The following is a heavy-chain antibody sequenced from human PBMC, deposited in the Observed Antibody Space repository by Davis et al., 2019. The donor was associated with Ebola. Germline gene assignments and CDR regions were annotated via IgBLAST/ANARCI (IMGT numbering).Heavy chain of an antibody. V-gene: IGHV3-53*01. Sequence: ESLKTPRAASGFTVSSNYMSWVRQAPGKGLEWVSVIYIDGTTYYANSVKGRFTISRDNAKNSLYLQMNSLRAGDTAVYYCARDQTFGLRTPYWGQGTLVTVSS. CDR2: IYIDGTT. J-gene: IGHJ4*02. D-gene: IGHD3-10*01. CDR3: ARDQTFGLRTPY. CDR1: GFTVSSNY.